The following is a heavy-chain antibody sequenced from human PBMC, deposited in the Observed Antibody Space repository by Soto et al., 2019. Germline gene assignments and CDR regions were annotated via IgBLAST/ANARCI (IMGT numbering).Heavy chain of an antibody. V-gene: IGHV4-34*01. CDR3: ARVRYSDNWHGLIDY. CDR1: GGSFSGYY. D-gene: IGHD4-4*01. J-gene: IGHJ4*02. Sequence: SETLSLTCAVYGGSFSGYYWSWIRQPPGKGLEWIGEINHSGSTNYNPSLKSRVTISVDTSKNQFSLHLNSVTAGDTAVYFCARVRYSDNWHGLIDYWGQGTLVTVSS. CDR2: INHSGST.